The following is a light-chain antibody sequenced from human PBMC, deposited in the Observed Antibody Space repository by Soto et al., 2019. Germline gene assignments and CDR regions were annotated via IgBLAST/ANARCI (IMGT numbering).Light chain of an antibody. Sequence: DIQMTQSPFSLSASVRDRVIITCRASQSISSYLNWYQQKPGKPPKLLIYAASSLQSGVPSRFSGSGSGTDFTLTISSLQPEDFASYYCQQSHSTPPTFGQGTKVDIK. J-gene: IGKJ1*01. CDR1: QSISSY. V-gene: IGKV1-39*01. CDR2: AAS. CDR3: QQSHSTPPT.